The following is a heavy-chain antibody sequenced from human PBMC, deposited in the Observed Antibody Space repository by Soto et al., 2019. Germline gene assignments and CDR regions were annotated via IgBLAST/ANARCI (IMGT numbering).Heavy chain of an antibody. CDR1: GFSLRNYV. J-gene: IGHJ4*02. CDR3: SREPRDVPLAY. CDR2: VWYDGDEK. V-gene: IGHV3-33*01. Sequence: QVQLVESGGGVVQPGRSLRLSCLASGFSLRNYVMHWVRRAPGKGLEWVALVWYDGDEKYYADSVKGRFTISRDISGKFLYRQMNSWSADDTAVYFCSREPRDVPLAYGGQGTLVPVSS.